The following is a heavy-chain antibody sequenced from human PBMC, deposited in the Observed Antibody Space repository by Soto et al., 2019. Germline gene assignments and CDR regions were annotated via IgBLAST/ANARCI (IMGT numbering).Heavy chain of an antibody. V-gene: IGHV1-69*13. CDR3: ARGHMRARGYYYGRDV. CDR2: IIPIFGTA. D-gene: IGHD3-10*01. Sequence: GASVKVSCKASGGTFSSYAISGVRQAPGQGLEWMGGIIPIFGTANYAQKFQGRVTITADESTSTAYMELSSLRSEDTAVYYCARGHMRARGYYYGRDVCGQVTRITFYS. J-gene: IGHJ6*02. CDR1: GGTFSSYA.